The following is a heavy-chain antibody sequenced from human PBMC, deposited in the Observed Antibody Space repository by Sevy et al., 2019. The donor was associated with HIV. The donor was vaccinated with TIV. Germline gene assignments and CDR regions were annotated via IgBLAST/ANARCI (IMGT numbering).Heavy chain of an antibody. J-gene: IGHJ6*03. CDR3: VKFRGMVTGNYYMDV. V-gene: IGHV3-23*01. D-gene: IGHD2-21*02. CDR1: GFTFSSYA. CDR2: IGGSGGRT. Sequence: GGSLRLSCAASGFTFSSYAMSWVRQAPGRGLEWVSAIGGSGGRTYYADSVKGRFTISRDNSKNTLFLQMDSLAADDTAVYYCVKFRGMVTGNYYMDVWGNGTTVTVSS.